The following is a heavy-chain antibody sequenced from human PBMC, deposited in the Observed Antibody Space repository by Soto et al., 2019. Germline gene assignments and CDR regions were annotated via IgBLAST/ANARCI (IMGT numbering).Heavy chain of an antibody. CDR1: GFTFSGYA. J-gene: IGHJ6*02. CDR3: APALGSLDYYYDMDV. V-gene: IGHV3-30-3*01. CDR2: ISYAGSNK. Sequence: QVQLVESGGGVVQPGRSLRLSCAASGFTFSGYAMHWVRQAPGKGLEWVAVISYAGSNKYYADSVKGRFTISRDNSQNTLSLQMNSLRPEDTAVYYCAPALGSLDYYYDMDVWGQGTTVTVSS.